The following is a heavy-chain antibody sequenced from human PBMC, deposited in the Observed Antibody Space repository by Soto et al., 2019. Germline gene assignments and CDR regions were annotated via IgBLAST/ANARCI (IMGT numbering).Heavy chain of an antibody. Sequence: EGSLRLSCAASGFTFSSYAMSWVRQAPGKGLEWVSAISGSGGSTYYADSVKGRFTISRDNSKNPPYLQMNSLRAEDTAVYYCAKYSGAFDIWGQGTMVTVSS. D-gene: IGHD2-15*01. V-gene: IGHV3-23*01. CDR3: AKYSGAFDI. CDR1: GFTFSSYA. J-gene: IGHJ3*02. CDR2: ISGSGGST.